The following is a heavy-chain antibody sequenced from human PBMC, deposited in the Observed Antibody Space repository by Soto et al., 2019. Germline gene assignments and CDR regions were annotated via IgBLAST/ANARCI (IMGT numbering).Heavy chain of an antibody. J-gene: IGHJ6*02. CDR1: GYTFTGYY. Sequence: QVQLVQSGAEVKKPGASVKVSCKASGYTFTGYYMHWVRQAPGQGLEWMGWIDPNSGGTNYGQKFQGWVTMTRDTSISTAYMELSRLRCDDTAVYYGAREQRWLQSGYYGMDVWGQGTTVTVSS. CDR3: AREQRWLQSGYYGMDV. CDR2: IDPNSGGT. V-gene: IGHV1-2*04. D-gene: IGHD5-12*01.